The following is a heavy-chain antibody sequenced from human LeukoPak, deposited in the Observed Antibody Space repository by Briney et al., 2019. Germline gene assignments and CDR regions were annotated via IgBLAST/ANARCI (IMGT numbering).Heavy chain of an antibody. D-gene: IGHD1-26*01. CDR2: IRYDGSNK. CDR3: ATLDVGATVY. CDR1: GFTFSSYA. J-gene: IGHJ4*02. Sequence: AGGSLRLSCAASGFTFSSYAMHWVRQAPGKGLEWVAFIRYDGSNKYYADSVKGRFTISRDNSKNTLYLQMNSLRAEDTAVYYCATLDVGATVYWGQGTLVTVSS. V-gene: IGHV3-30*02.